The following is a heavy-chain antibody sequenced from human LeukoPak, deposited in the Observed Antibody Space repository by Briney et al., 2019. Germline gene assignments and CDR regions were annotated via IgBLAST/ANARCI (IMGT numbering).Heavy chain of an antibody. Sequence: PGGSLRLSCAASGFTFTSYWIGWVRQMPGKGLEWMGIIYPGDSDTRYRPSFQGQVTISADKSITTAYLQWSSLQASDTAMYYCARQADYNVLTGYHKGHLDYWGQGTLVTVSS. D-gene: IGHD3-9*01. J-gene: IGHJ4*02. CDR1: GFTFTSYW. V-gene: IGHV5-51*01. CDR2: IYPGDSDT. CDR3: ARQADYNVLTGYHKGHLDY.